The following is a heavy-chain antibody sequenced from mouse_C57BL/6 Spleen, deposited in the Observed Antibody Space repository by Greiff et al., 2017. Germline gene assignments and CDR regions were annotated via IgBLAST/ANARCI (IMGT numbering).Heavy chain of an antibody. CDR1: GYTFTSYW. CDR3: ARPIYDGYYGFAY. Sequence: QIQLQQPGAELVKPGASVKMSCKASGYTFTSYWITWVKQRPGQGLEWIGDIYPGSSSTNYNEKFKSKATLTVDTSSSTAYMQLSSLTSEDSAVYYCARPIYDGYYGFAYWGKGTLVTVSA. J-gene: IGHJ3*01. V-gene: IGHV1-55*01. D-gene: IGHD2-3*01. CDR2: IYPGSSST.